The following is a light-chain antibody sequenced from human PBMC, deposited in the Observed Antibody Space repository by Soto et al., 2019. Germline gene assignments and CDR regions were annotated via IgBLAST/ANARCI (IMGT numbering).Light chain of an antibody. CDR3: QQYYSVPRT. J-gene: IGKJ4*01. CDR1: QSVFYSSNNKNY. V-gene: IGKV4-1*01. CDR2: WAS. Sequence: DIVMTQSPDSLAVSLGERATINCKSSQSVFYSSNNKNYLDWYQQRPGQPPKLPIYWASTRESGVPDRFSGSGSGTDFTLTISSLQAEDVAVYYCQQYYSVPRTFCGGTKVEIK.